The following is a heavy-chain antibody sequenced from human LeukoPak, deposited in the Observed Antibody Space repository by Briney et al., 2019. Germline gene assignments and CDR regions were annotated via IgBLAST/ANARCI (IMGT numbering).Heavy chain of an antibody. CDR1: GFTFSSYG. V-gene: IGHV3-30*18. CDR3: AKQDGYGSGRALDY. Sequence: GGSLRLSCAASGFTFSSYGMHWVRQAPGKGLEWVAVISYDGSNKYYADSVKGRFTISRDNSKNTLYLQMNSLRAEDTAVYYCAKQDGYGSGRALDYWGQGTLVTVSS. D-gene: IGHD3-10*01. J-gene: IGHJ4*02. CDR2: ISYDGSNK.